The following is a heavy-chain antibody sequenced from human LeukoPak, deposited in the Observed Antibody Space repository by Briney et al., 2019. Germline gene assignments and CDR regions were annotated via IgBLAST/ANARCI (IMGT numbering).Heavy chain of an antibody. CDR3: ARDGAYSSSWYFDY. CDR2: ISTGSSYI. V-gene: IGHV3-21*01. CDR1: GFTFSSYS. Sequence: GGSLRLSCAASGFTFSSYSMNWVRQAPGRGLEWVSSISTGSSYIYYADSVKGRFTISRDNAKNSLFLQVNSLRAEDTAVYYCARDGAYSSSWYFDYWGQGTLSPSPQ. J-gene: IGHJ4*02. D-gene: IGHD6-13*01.